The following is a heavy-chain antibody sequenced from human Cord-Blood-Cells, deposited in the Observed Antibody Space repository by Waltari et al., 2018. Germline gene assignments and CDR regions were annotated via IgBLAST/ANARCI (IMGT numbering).Heavy chain of an antibody. CDR3: AGEIEYSGSRCDC. CDR1: VYTFTSYG. D-gene: IGHD1-26*01. CDR2: ISAYKGNT. Sequence: QVQLVQSGAEVKKPGASVKVSCMASVYTFTSYGISWVRQAPGQWLEWMGWISAYKGNTNYAQKLKVRVTRTTDTSTGTAYMELRGLRSDDSVVYYCAGEIEYSGSRCDCWGQGTLVTVSS. J-gene: IGHJ4*02. V-gene: IGHV1-18*04.